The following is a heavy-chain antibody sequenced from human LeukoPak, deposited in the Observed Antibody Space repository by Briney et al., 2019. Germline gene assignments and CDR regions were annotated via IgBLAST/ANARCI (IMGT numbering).Heavy chain of an antibody. J-gene: IGHJ6*02. Sequence: GASVKVSCMASGYTFTCYVINWVRQASGRGLEWMGCMNYYRCNTGYAQKFQGRVTMTRNTSISTAYMELSSLRSEDTAVYYCARGGYYYGSGSYSHYYYYGMDVWGQGTTVTVSS. CDR1: GYTFTCYV. CDR2: MNYYRCNT. CDR3: ARGGYYYGSGSYSHYYYYGMDV. V-gene: IGHV1-8*01. D-gene: IGHD3-10*01.